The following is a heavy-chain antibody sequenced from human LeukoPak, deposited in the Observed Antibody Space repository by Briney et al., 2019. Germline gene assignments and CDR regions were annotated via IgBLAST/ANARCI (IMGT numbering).Heavy chain of an antibody. J-gene: IGHJ4*02. V-gene: IGHV3-23*01. CDR3: AKTSHVRFLEWLLTDC. Sequence: HPGGSLRLSCAASGFTFSSYAMRWVRQAPGKRLEWVSAISGSGGSTYYAASVKGRFTISRDNSKNTLYLQMNSLIGEDTAVYYCAKTSHVRFLEWLLTDCWSQGTLVTVSS. CDR1: GFTFSSYA. CDR2: ISGSGGST. D-gene: IGHD3-3*01.